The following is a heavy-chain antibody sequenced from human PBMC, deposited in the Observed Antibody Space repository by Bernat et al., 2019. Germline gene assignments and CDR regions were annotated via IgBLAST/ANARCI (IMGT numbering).Heavy chain of an antibody. CDR1: GFTFSSYA. D-gene: IGHD6-6*01. V-gene: IGHV3-30-3*01. CDR2: ISYDGSNK. CDR3: ARPGYSSSSLDAFDI. Sequence: QLQLVESGGGVVQPGRSLRLSCVASGFTFSSYAMHWVRQAPGKGLEWVALISYDGSNKYYADSVKGRFTISRDNSKNTLYLQMNSLRAEDTAVYYCARPGYSSSSLDAFDIWGQGTMVTVSS. J-gene: IGHJ3*02.